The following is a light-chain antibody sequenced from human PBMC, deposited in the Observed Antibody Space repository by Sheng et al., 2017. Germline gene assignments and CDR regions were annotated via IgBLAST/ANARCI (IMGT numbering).Light chain of an antibody. J-gene: IGKJ2*01. CDR3: QQYGSSPPDT. CDR1: QSVSDNF. CDR2: AAS. V-gene: IGKV3-20*01. Sequence: EVVLTQSPGTLSLSPGERATLSCRASQSVSDNFLAWYQRRPGQAPRLLIYAASSRATGIPDRFRGSGSGTDFTLTISRLEPEDFAVYYCQQYGSSPPDTFGQGTKLEIK.